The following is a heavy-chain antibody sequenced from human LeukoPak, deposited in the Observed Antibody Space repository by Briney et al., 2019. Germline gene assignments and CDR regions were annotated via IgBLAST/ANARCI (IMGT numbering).Heavy chain of an antibody. D-gene: IGHD1-26*01. J-gene: IGHJ4*02. Sequence: AGGSLRLSCAASGFTFSSYGMYWVRQAPGKGLEWVAVIWYDGSNKYYADSVKGRFTISRDNSKNTLYLQMNSLRAEDTAVYYCARDFKWEPCPGVFDYWGQGTLVTVSS. CDR1: GFTFSSYG. V-gene: IGHV3-33*01. CDR3: ARDFKWEPCPGVFDY. CDR2: IWYDGSNK.